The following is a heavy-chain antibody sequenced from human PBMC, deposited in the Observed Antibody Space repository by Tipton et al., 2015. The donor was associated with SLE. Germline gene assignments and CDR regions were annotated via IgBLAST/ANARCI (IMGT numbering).Heavy chain of an antibody. CDR2: IYYSGST. J-gene: IGHJ4*02. CDR3: ARAQGYSGSYFDY. Sequence: TLSLTCTVSGGSISSYYWSWIRQPPGKGLEWIGYIYYSGSTNYNPSLKSRVTISVDTSKNQFSLELSSVTAADTAVYYCARAQGYSGSYFDYWGQGTLVTVSS. V-gene: IGHV4-59*01. CDR1: GGSISSYY. D-gene: IGHD1-26*01.